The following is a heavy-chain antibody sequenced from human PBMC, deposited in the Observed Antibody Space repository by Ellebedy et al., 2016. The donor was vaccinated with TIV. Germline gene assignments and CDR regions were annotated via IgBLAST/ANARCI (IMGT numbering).Heavy chain of an antibody. CDR1: GFTFSSYA. CDR2: ISSNGGST. CDR3: ARVADSGSYYVDY. V-gene: IGHV3-64*04. Sequence: GGSLRLXXSASGFTFSSYAMHWVRQAPGKGLEYVSAISSNGGSTYYADSVKGRFTISRDNSKNTLYLQMNSLRAEDTAVYYCARVADSGSYYVDYWGQGTLVTVSS. J-gene: IGHJ4*02. D-gene: IGHD1-26*01.